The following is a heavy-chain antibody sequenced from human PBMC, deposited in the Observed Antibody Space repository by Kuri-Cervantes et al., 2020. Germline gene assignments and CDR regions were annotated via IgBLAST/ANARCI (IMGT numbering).Heavy chain of an antibody. D-gene: IGHD1-1*01. CDR1: GGSFSGYS. CDR2: INHSGST. V-gene: IGHV4-34*01. J-gene: IGHJ4*02. Sequence: ESLKISCAVYGGSFSGYSWSWIRQPPGKGLEWIGEINHSGSTNYNPSLKSRVTISVDTSKNQFSLKLSSVTAADTAVYYCASWNDDRGFFDYWGQGTLVTVSS. CDR3: ASWNDDRGFFDY.